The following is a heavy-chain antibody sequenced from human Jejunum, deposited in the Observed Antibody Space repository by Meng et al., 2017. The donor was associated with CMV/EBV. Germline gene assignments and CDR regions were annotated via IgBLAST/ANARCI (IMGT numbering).Heavy chain of an antibody. V-gene: IGHV3-7*01. D-gene: IGHD3-22*01. Sequence: SGFTFKNYVMTWVRQAPGKGLEWVANIKQDGSEKYYVDSVKGRFTISRDNAKNSLYLQMNSLRAEDTAVYYGLILATTGYYYGMDVWGQGTTVTVSS. CDR2: IKQDGSEK. J-gene: IGHJ6*02. CDR1: GFTFKNYV. CDR3: LILATTGYYYGMDV.